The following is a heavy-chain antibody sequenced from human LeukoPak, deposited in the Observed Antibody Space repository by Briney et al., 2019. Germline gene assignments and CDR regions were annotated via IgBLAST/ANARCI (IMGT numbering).Heavy chain of an antibody. J-gene: IGHJ4*02. D-gene: IGHD4-23*01. V-gene: IGHV4-59*01. CDR3: ARDGNYGGDFDY. Sequence: SETLSLTCTVSGGSISSYYWSWIRQPPGKGLDWIGYIYYSGSTNYNPSLKSRVTISVDTSKNQFSLKLSSVTAADTAVYYCARDGNYGGDFDYWGQGTLVTVSS. CDR2: IYYSGST. CDR1: GGSISSYY.